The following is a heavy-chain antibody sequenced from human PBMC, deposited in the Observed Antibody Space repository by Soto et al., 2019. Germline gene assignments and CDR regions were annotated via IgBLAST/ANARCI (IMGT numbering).Heavy chain of an antibody. V-gene: IGHV3-48*02. J-gene: IGHJ6*02. CDR2: ISSSSSTI. CDR1: GFTFSSYS. D-gene: IGHD2-2*02. CDR3: ARDRGYCSSTSCYTHYYYYGMDV. Sequence: CSLRLSCAASGFTFSSYSMNWVRQAPGKGLEWVSYISSSSSTIYYADSVKGRFTISRDNAKNSLYLQMNSLRDEDTAVYYCARDRGYCSSTSCYTHYYYYGMDVWGQGTTVTVSS.